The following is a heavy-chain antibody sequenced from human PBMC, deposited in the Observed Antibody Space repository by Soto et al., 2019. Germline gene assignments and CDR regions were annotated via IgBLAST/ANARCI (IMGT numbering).Heavy chain of an antibody. Sequence: SLRLSCTASGFTFGDYAMSWFRQAPGKGLEWVGFIRSKAYGGTTEYAASVKGRFTISRDDSKSIAYLQMNSLKTEDTAVYYCTRVRIVGAQPRKFDYWGQGTLVTVSS. D-gene: IGHD1-26*01. J-gene: IGHJ4*02. V-gene: IGHV3-49*03. CDR1: GFTFGDYA. CDR3: TRVRIVGAQPRKFDY. CDR2: IRSKAYGGTT.